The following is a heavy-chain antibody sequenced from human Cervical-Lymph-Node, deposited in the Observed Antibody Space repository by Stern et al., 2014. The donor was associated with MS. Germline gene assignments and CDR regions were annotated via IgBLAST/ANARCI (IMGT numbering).Heavy chain of an antibody. CDR3: TRGWSA. V-gene: IGHV1-8*01. D-gene: IGHD3-3*01. J-gene: IGHJ4*02. CDR1: GYTFTSDD. CDR2: MNPDSGDT. Sequence: VHLVESGAEVRKPGASVKVSCKASGYTFTSDDINWVRQVPGQGLEWMGWMNPDSGDTGYAQKFRGKFTITRDLSINTAYMEMNSLKFEDTAVYYCTRGWSAWGQGTLVTVSS.